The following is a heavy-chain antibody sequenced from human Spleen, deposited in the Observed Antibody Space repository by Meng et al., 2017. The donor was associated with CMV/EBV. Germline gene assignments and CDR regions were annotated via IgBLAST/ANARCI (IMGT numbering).Heavy chain of an antibody. CDR2: IIPILGIA. J-gene: IGHJ3*02. D-gene: IGHD2-2*01. V-gene: IGHV1-69*04. CDR1: GGTFSSYT. Sequence: SVKVSCKASGGTFSSYTISWVRQAPGQGLEWMGRIIPILGIANYAQKFQGRVTITADKSTSTAYMELGSLRSEDTAVYYCARDSRYQDIVVVPAAVAFDIWGQGAMVTVSS. CDR3: ARDSRYQDIVVVPAAVAFDI.